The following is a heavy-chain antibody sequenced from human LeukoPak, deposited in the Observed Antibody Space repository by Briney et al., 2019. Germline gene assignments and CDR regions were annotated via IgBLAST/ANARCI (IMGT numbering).Heavy chain of an antibody. Sequence: PGGSLRLSCAASGFTFSFYGMHWVRQAPGKGLEWVSSISSSSSYIYYADSVKGRFTISRDNAKNSLYLQMNSLRAEDTAVYYCATGGALHDYGAKIDYWGQGTLVTVSS. D-gene: IGHD4-17*01. J-gene: IGHJ4*02. CDR1: GFTFSFYG. V-gene: IGHV3-21*01. CDR2: ISSSSSYI. CDR3: ATGGALHDYGAKIDY.